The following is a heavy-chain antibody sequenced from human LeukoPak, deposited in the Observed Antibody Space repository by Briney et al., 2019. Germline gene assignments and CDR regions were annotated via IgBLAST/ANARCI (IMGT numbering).Heavy chain of an antibody. D-gene: IGHD4-23*01. V-gene: IGHV7-4-1*02. CDR2: INTNTGNP. Sequence: ASVKVSCKACGYTFTSYAMNWVRQAPGQGLEWMGWINTNTGNPTYAQGFTGRFVFSLDTSVSTAYLQISSLKAEDTAVYYCARAITTLGNSAFDYWGQGTLVTVSS. CDR3: ARAITTLGNSAFDY. CDR1: GYTFTSYA. J-gene: IGHJ4*02.